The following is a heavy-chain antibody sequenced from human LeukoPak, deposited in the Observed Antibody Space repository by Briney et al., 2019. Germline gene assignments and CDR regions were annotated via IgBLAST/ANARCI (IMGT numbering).Heavy chain of an antibody. CDR3: ARDVVGATYFD. D-gene: IGHD1-26*01. CDR1: GFTVSSNY. Sequence: PGGSLRLSCAASGFTVSSNYMTWVRQAPGEGLEWVSIIYSGGSTSYADSVKGRFTISRDNSKNTLYLQMNSLRAEDTAVYYCARDVVGATYFDWCQGTLVTVSS. CDR2: IYSGGST. V-gene: IGHV3-53*01. J-gene: IGHJ4*02.